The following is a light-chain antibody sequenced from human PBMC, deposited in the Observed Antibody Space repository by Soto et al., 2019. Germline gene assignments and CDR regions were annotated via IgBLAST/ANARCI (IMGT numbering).Light chain of an antibody. CDR1: QSLVHSNGNTF. V-gene: IGKV2-24*01. J-gene: IGKJ1*01. CDR3: MKRTQFPKT. CDR2: EVS. Sequence: DIVLTQTPLSSSVTLGQPASISCRSTQSLVHSNGNTFLSWLHQRPGQPPRLLIYEVSRRFSGVQDRFSGSGAGTDFTLTISREEPEDVGVYCCMKRTQFPKTFGKGTKGEIK.